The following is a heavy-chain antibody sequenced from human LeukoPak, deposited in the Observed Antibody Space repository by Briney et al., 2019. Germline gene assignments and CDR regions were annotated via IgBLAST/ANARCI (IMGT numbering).Heavy chain of an antibody. V-gene: IGHV3-23*01. CDR3: ARGTAGYHSSYFDY. D-gene: IGHD3-16*02. Sequence: GGSLRLSCAASGFTFSSYAMSCVRQAPGKGLEWVSAISGSGGSTYYADSVKGRFTISRDNAENTLYLQMNSLRAEDTAVYYCARGTAGYHSSYFDYWGQGTLVTVSS. J-gene: IGHJ4*02. CDR2: ISGSGGST. CDR1: GFTFSSYA.